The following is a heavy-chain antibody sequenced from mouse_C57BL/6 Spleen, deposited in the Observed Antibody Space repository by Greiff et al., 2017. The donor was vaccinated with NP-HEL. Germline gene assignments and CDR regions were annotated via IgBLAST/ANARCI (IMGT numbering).Heavy chain of an antibody. D-gene: IGHD2-5*01. V-gene: IGHV5-17*01. CDR3: ARSNPYYYAMDY. CDR2: ISSGSSTI. J-gene: IGHJ4*01. CDR1: GFTFSDYG. Sequence: EVMLVESGGGLVKPGGSLKLSCAASGFTFSDYGMHWVRQAPEKGLEWVAYISSGSSTIYYADTVKGRFTISRDNAKNTLFLQMTRLRSEDTAMYYCARSNPYYYAMDYWGQGTSVTVSS.